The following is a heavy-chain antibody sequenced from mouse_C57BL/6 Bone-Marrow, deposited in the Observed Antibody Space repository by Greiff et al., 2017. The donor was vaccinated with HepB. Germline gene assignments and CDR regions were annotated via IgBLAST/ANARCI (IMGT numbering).Heavy chain of an antibody. Sequence: VQLQHSGAELVRPGASVKLSCTASGFHIKDAYMHWVKQRPEQGLEWIGWIDPENGDTEYASKFQGKATITADTSSNTAYLQLSRLTSEDTAVYYCTSNYYGSSYHFDYWGQGTTLTVSS. CDR1: GFHIKDAY. J-gene: IGHJ2*01. CDR2: IDPENGDT. CDR3: TSNYYGSSYHFDY. V-gene: IGHV14-4*01. D-gene: IGHD1-1*01.